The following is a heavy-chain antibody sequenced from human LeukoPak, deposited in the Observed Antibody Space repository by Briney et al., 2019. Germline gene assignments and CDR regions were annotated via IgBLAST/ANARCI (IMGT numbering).Heavy chain of an antibody. CDR2: IYPDDSDT. J-gene: IGHJ4*02. V-gene: IGHV5-51*01. CDR3: ARHGAYSYGLYYFDY. Sequence: GESLKISCKGSGYSFASSWIGWVRQMPGKGLEWMGIIYPDDSDTRYSPSFQGQVTISADKSISTAYLQWSSLKASDTAMYYCARHGAYSYGLYYFDYWGQGTLVTVSS. CDR1: GYSFASSW. D-gene: IGHD5-18*01.